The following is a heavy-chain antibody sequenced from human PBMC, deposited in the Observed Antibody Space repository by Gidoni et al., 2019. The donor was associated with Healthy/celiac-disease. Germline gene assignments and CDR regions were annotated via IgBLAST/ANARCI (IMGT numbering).Heavy chain of an antibody. CDR3: ARESKWLLLTGAFDI. J-gene: IGHJ3*02. CDR1: GFTFSSYS. CDR2: ISSSSSYI. Sequence: EVQLVESGGGLVKPGGSLRLSCAASGFTFSSYSMNWVRQAPGKGLEWVSSISSSSSYIYYADSVKGRFTISRDNAKNSLYLQMNSLRAEDTAVYYCARESKWLLLTGAFDIWGQGTMVTVSS. D-gene: IGHD3-22*01. V-gene: IGHV3-21*01.